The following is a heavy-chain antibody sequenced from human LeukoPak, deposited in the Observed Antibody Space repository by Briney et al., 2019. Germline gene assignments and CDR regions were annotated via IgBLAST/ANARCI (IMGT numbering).Heavy chain of an antibody. CDR3: AVSIAAAGTGFDY. J-gene: IGHJ4*02. Sequence: GASVKVSCKASGYTFTSYYMRWVRQAPGQGLEWMGIINPSGGSTSYAQKFQGRVTMTRDTSTSTVYMELSSLRSEDTAVYYCAVSIAAAGTGFDYWGQGTLVTVSS. D-gene: IGHD6-13*01. CDR1: GYTFTSYY. V-gene: IGHV1-46*01. CDR2: INPSGGST.